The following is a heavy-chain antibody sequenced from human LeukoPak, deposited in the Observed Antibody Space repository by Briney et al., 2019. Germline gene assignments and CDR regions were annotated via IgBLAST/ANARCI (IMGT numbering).Heavy chain of an antibody. CDR2: IYPGDSDT. CDR3: ARQGCSSTSCTYGYYYYYYGVDV. D-gene: IGHD2-2*01. Sequence: GESLKISCKGSGYSFTSYWIGWVRQMPGKGLEWMGIIYPGDSDTRYSPSFQGQVTISADKSISTAYLQWSSLKASDTAMYYCARQGCSSTSCTYGYYYYYYGVDVWGQGTTVTVSS. J-gene: IGHJ6*02. V-gene: IGHV5-51*01. CDR1: GYSFTSYW.